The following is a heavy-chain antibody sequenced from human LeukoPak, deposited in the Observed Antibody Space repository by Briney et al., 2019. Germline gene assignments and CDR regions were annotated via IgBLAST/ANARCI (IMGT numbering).Heavy chain of an antibody. CDR1: GFTFSSYA. D-gene: IGHD6-13*01. J-gene: IGHJ4*02. Sequence: GGSLRLSCAASGFTFSSYAMHWVRQAPGKGLEWVAVISYDGSNKYYADSVKGRFTISRDNSKNTVYLQMNSLRAEDTAVYYCASLAFSSSWYGPDCWGQGTLVTVSS. CDR2: ISYDGSNK. V-gene: IGHV3-30*14. CDR3: ASLAFSSSWYGPDC.